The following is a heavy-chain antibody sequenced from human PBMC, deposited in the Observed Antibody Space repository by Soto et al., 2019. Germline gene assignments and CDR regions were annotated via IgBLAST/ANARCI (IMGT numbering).Heavy chain of an antibody. J-gene: IGHJ6*03. CDR2: ISSSGTTI. D-gene: IGHD5-18*01. V-gene: IGHV3-11*01. CDR1: RFTFSDYY. CDR3: ARAGYSYGSMVRGAPYNYYYYMDV. Sequence: GGSLRLSCAASRFTFSDYYMSWIRQAPGKGLEWVSYISSSGTTIYYADSLKGRFTISRDNAKNSLYLQMNSLRAEDTAVYYCARAGYSYGSMVRGAPYNYYYYMDVWGKGTTVTVSS.